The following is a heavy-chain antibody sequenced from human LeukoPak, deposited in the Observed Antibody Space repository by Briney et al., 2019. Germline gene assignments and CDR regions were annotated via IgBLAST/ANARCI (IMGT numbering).Heavy chain of an antibody. Sequence: GGSLRLSCAASGFTFSSNWMNWVRQAPGKGLVWVSRINSDGSTITYADSVKGRFTISRDNAKNTLYLQMNGLRAEDTAVYYCANMAVPALGQGTLVTVSS. J-gene: IGHJ5*02. CDR3: ANMAVPA. CDR1: GFTFSSNW. D-gene: IGHD6-19*01. CDR2: INSDGSTI. V-gene: IGHV3-74*01.